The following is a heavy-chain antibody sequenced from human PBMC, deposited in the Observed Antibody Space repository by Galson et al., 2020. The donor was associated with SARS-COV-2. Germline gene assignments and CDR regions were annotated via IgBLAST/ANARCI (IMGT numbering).Heavy chain of an antibody. CDR1: GFSLSTSGVG. V-gene: IGHV2-5*02. D-gene: IGHD2-8*01. J-gene: IGHJ6*02. Sequence: SGPTLVKPTQTLTLTCTFSGFSLSTSGVGVGWIRQPPGKALEWLTLIYWDDDKRYSPSLKSRLTITKDTSKNQVVLTMTNMDPVDTATYYYAHNGVGFYYYGMDVWGQGTTVTVSS. CDR3: AHNGVGFYYYGMDV. CDR2: IYWDDDK.